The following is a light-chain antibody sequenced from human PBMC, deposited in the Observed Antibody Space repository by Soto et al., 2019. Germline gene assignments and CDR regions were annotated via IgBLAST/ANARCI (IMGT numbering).Light chain of an antibody. V-gene: IGLV2-8*01. CDR2: EVT. J-gene: IGLJ3*02. CDR3: SSFAGSNIWV. CDR1: NVGEYDY. Sequence: QSALTQPPSPSESPGQSVTISCTGSNVGEYDYVSWYQQHPGKAPKLMIHEVTKRPSGVPDRFSGSKSGNTASLTVSGLQAEDEADYYCSSFAGSNIWVFGGGTKLTVL.